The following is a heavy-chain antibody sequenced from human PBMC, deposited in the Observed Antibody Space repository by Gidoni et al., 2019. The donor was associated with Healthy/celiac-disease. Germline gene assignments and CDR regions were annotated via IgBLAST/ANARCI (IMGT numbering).Heavy chain of an antibody. Sequence: EVQLVESGGGLVKPGGSLRLSCAASGFTFSSYSMNWVRQAPGKGLEWVSSISSSSSYIYYADSVKGRFTISRDNAKNSLYLQMNSLRAEDTAVYYCAREGGGSSSWLNYFDYWGQGTLVTVSS. CDR2: ISSSSSYI. J-gene: IGHJ4*02. V-gene: IGHV3-21*01. CDR3: AREGGGSSSWLNYFDY. CDR1: GFTFSSYS. D-gene: IGHD6-13*01.